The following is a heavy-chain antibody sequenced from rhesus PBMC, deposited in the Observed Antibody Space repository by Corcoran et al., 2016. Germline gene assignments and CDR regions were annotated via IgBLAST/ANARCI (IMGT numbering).Heavy chain of an antibody. V-gene: IGHV4S9*01. Sequence: QVQLQESGPGLVKPSETLSLTCAVAGGSISDYYYWNWIRQPPGKGPEWIGKIYGNSASTDHNPSLKSRGTSSKDTSKNQFFLKLSSVTGADTAVYYCARDPGQGFDYWGQGVLVTVSS. CDR1: GGSISDYYY. CDR2: IYGNSAST. CDR3: ARDPGQGFDY. J-gene: IGHJ4*01.